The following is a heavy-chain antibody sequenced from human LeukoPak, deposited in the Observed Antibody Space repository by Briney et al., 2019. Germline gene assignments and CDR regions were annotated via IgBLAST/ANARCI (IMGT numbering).Heavy chain of an antibody. CDR3: ARGSVLEGMDV. CDR2: INYSGIT. V-gene: IGHV4-30-4*08. D-gene: IGHD1-1*01. J-gene: IGHJ6*02. CDR1: GGSISSGDYY. Sequence: SETLSLTCTVSGGSISSGDYYWSWIRQPPGKGLEWIAYINYSGITYYNPSLKSRVTISVDTSKNQFSLKLSSVTAADTAVYYCARGSVLEGMDVWGQGTTVTVSS.